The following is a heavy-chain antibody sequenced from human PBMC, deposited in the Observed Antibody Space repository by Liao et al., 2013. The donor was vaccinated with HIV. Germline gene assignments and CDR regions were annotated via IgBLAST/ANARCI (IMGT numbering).Heavy chain of an antibody. J-gene: IGHJ4*02. CDR3: ARAGGRYSGFDY. CDR2: IYGSGST. Sequence: QVQLQESGPGLVKPSQTLSLTCTVSGGSISSGSYYWSWIRQPAGKGLEWIGRIYGSGSTDYNPSLRSRVTMSIDTSNQFSLKLTSVTAADTALYYCARAGGRYSGFDYWGQGTLVTVSS. V-gene: IGHV4-61*02. CDR1: GGSISSGSYY. D-gene: IGHD1-26*01.